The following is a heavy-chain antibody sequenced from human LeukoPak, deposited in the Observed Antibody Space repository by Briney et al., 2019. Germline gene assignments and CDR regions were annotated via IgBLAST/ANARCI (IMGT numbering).Heavy chain of an antibody. V-gene: IGHV3-23*01. Sequence: GGSLRLSCVASGFAFSNYNMNWVRQAPGKGLEWVSAISGSGTTYYADSVKGRFTISRDNSKNTVYLRMNSLRAEDTAVYYCAKNKYGDYGEYWGQGTLVTVSS. D-gene: IGHD4-17*01. CDR1: GFAFSNYN. CDR2: ISGSGTT. CDR3: AKNKYGDYGEY. J-gene: IGHJ4*02.